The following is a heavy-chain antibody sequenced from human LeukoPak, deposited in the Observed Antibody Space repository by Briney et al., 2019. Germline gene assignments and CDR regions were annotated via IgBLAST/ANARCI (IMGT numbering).Heavy chain of an antibody. CDR3: ARGGDAHKGGVH. J-gene: IGHJ4*02. CDR2: IHPFGTT. Sequence: SETLSLTCAVYGGPSSGYYCSWIRQPPGKGREWIGEIHPFGTTYYNPSLKRRVTISVDTSSNQFFLRLTSVPAANTAFYYCARGGDAHKGGVHWGQGTLVTVSS. V-gene: IGHV4-34*01. D-gene: IGHD3-16*01. CDR1: GGPSSGYY.